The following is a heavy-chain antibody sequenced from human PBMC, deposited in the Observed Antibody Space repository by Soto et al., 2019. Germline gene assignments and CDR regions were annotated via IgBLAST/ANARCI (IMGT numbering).Heavy chain of an antibody. CDR3: AKDQASGQGSFDS. V-gene: IGHV3-30*18. J-gene: IGHJ4*02. Sequence: GGSLRLSCAASGFTFNIYGMHWVRQAPDKGLEWVALISYDGSNQYYAGSVKGRFTISRDNSKNTLFLQMNSLRADDTAVYYCAKDQASGQGSFDSWGQETLVTVSS. CDR2: ISYDGSNQ. CDR1: GFTFNIYG.